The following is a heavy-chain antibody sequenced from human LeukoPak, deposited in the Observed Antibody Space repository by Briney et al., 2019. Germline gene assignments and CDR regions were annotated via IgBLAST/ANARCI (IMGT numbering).Heavy chain of an antibody. CDR2: IDPSDSYT. D-gene: IGHD2-2*01. CDR1: GYSFTSHW. Sequence: GESPRISCKGSGYSFTSHWITWVRQMPGKGLEWMGRIDPSDSYTNYSPSFQGHVTISADKSISTAYLQWSSLRASDTAMYYCARLMSGNASFDYWGQGTLLTVSS. V-gene: IGHV5-10-1*01. CDR3: ARLMSGNASFDY. J-gene: IGHJ4*02.